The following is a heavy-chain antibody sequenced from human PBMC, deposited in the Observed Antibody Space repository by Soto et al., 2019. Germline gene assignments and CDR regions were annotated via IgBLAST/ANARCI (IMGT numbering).Heavy chain of an antibody. V-gene: IGHV4-4*02. J-gene: IGHJ4*02. Sequence: SETLSLTCAVSGGSFTSNNWWTLVRQPPGQGLEWIGEIYRTGSTNYNPSLKSRVTISLDKSENQFSLKVTSLTAADTAVYYCASRDPGTSVDYWGQGTLVTVSS. CDR1: GGSFTSNNW. CDR3: ASRDPGTSVDY. CDR2: IYRTGST. D-gene: IGHD1-7*01.